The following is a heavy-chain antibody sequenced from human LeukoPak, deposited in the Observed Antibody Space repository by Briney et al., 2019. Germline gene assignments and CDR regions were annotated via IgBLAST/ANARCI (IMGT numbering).Heavy chain of an antibody. CDR1: GFTFEGFA. D-gene: IGHD3-3*01. Sequence: PGRSLRLSCAASGFTFEGFALFWVRQAPGKGLEWVSGINWNSGSVDFADSVKGRFTTSRDNARNSLYPQMNSLRTEDTALYYCAKGTGGYYGPFDSWGQGTLVTVSS. V-gene: IGHV3-9*01. J-gene: IGHJ4*02. CDR3: AKGTGGYYGPFDS. CDR2: INWNSGSV.